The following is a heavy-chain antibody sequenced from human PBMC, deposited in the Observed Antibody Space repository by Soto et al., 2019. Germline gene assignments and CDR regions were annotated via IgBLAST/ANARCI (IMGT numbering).Heavy chain of an antibody. CDR2: ISAYNGNT. J-gene: IGHJ4*02. Sequence: QVQLVQSGAEVKKPGASVKVSCKASGYTFTSYAISWVRQAPGQGLEWMGWISAYNGNTNYAQKLQGRVTKTTDTTPRTAYKALRSLRPDDTAVYYCARDAPPADYWGQGTLVTVSS. CDR3: ARDAPPADY. CDR1: GYTFTSYA. V-gene: IGHV1-18*01.